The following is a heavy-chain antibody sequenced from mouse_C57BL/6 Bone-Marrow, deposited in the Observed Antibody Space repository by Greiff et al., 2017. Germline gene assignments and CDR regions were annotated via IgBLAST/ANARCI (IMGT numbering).Heavy chain of an antibody. CDR3: TRIAY. CDR1: GFNIKDDY. V-gene: IGHV14-4*01. J-gene: IGHJ3*01. Sequence: LVESGAELVRPGASVKLSCTASGFNIKDDYMHWVKQRPEQGLEWIGWIDPENGDTEYASKFQGKATITVDTSSNTAYLQLSSLTSEDTAVYYCTRIAYGGQGTLVTVSA. CDR2: IDPENGDT.